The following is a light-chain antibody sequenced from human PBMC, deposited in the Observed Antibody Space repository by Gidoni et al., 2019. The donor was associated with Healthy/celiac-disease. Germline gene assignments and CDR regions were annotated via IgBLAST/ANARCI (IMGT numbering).Light chain of an antibody. CDR2: RAS. J-gene: IGKJ4*01. CDR1: QSISSW. Sequence: IQMTQSPSTLSSSVGDRVTITCRASQSISSWLAWYQQKQGKAPKLLIYRASSLESGVPERFSGSGSGTEFTLTISSLQPDDFAAYYCQQYDSYPLTFGGGTKVEIK. CDR3: QQYDSYPLT. V-gene: IGKV1-5*03.